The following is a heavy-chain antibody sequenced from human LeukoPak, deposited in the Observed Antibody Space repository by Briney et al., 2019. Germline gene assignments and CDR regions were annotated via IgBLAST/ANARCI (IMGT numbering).Heavy chain of an antibody. Sequence: GGPLRLSRAASGFTFSDYAMSGVGQAPGEGLEWVSVISVSGGTTYYADSVKGRFTISRDSSKNTLYLQMTSLRADDTAVYYCAKGTRGYSAYTSDYWGQRALVTVSS. V-gene: IGHV3-23*01. CDR2: ISVSGGTT. CDR1: GFTFSDYA. D-gene: IGHD5-12*01. J-gene: IGHJ4*02. CDR3: AKGTRGYSAYTSDY.